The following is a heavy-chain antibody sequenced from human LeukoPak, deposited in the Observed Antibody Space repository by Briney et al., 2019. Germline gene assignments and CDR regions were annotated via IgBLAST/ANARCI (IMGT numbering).Heavy chain of an antibody. CDR3: ARNYDFWSGYCGY. D-gene: IGHD3-3*01. V-gene: IGHV3-21*01. Sequence: PGGSLRIYCAASGFTFSSYAMSWVRQAPGKGLEWVSSISSSSSYIYYADSVKGRFTISRDNAKNSLYLQMNSLRAEDTAVYYCARNYDFWSGYCGYWGQGTLVTVSS. CDR2: ISSSSSYI. CDR1: GFTFSSYA. J-gene: IGHJ4*02.